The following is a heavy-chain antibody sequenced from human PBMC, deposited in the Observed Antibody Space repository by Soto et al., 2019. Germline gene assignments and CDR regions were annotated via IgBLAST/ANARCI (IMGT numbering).Heavy chain of an antibody. D-gene: IGHD6-13*01. CDR1: GFTVSSNY. V-gene: IGHV3-66*01. CDR2: IYSGGST. J-gene: IGHJ4*02. CDR3: ARGLPGYSSSWQYYFDY. Sequence: HPGGSLRLSCAASGFTVSSNYMSWDRQAPGKGLEWVSVIYSGGSTYYADSVKGRFTISRDNSKNTLYLQMYSLRAEDTAVYYCARGLPGYSSSWQYYFDYWGQGTLVTVSS.